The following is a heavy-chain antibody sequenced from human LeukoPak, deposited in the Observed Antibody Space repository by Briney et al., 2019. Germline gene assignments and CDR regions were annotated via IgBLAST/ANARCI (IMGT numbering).Heavy chain of an antibody. Sequence: SETLSLTCTVSGYSISSGYFWGWIRQPPGKGLEWIGSIYHSGSSYYNPSLNSRVTISVDTSKNQFSLKLSSVTAADTAVYYCARDFGYSSRWSVLDCWGQGTLVTVSS. CDR2: IYHSGSS. CDR3: ARDFGYSSRWSVLDC. CDR1: GYSISSGYF. J-gene: IGHJ4*02. V-gene: IGHV4-38-2*02. D-gene: IGHD6-13*01.